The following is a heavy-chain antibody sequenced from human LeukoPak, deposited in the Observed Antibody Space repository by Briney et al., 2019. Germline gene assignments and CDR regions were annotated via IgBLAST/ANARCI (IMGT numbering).Heavy chain of an antibody. J-gene: IGHJ3*02. D-gene: IGHD6-6*01. V-gene: IGHV1-69*05. CDR2: IIPIFGTA. CDR3: ASRGRIAARPDAFDI. Sequence: VASVKVSCKASGGTFSSYAISWVRQATGQGLEWMGGIIPIFGTANYAQKFQGRVTITTDESTSTAYMELSSLRSEDTAVYYCASRGRIAARPDAFDIWGQGTMVTVSS. CDR1: GGTFSSYA.